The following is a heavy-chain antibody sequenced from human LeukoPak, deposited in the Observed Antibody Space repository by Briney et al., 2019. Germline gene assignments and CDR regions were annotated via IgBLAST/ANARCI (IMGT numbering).Heavy chain of an antibody. J-gene: IGHJ4*02. D-gene: IGHD1-26*01. CDR3: VRSSSGSYIEDY. CDR2: INPNSGGT. V-gene: IGHV1-2*02. CDR1: GYTFTSYY. Sequence: GASVKVSFKASGYTFTSYYMHWGRQAPGQGLEWMGWINPNSGGTNNAQKFQSRVTMTRDTSISTAYMELSRLRSDDTAVYYCVRSSSGSYIEDYWGQGTLVTASS.